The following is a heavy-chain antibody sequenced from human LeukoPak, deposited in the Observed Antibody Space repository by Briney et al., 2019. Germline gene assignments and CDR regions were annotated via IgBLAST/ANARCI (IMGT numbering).Heavy chain of an antibody. D-gene: IGHD4-23*01. Sequence: GASVKVSCKASGYTFTSYGISWVRQAPGQGLEWMGWISAYNGNTNYAQKLQGRVTMTTDTSTSTAYMELRSLRSDDTAVYYCARTDAVVTPGPYYYYYYMDVWGKGTTVTVSS. CDR3: ARTDAVVTPGPYYYYYYMDV. CDR1: GYTFTSYG. CDR2: ISAYNGNT. V-gene: IGHV1-18*01. J-gene: IGHJ6*03.